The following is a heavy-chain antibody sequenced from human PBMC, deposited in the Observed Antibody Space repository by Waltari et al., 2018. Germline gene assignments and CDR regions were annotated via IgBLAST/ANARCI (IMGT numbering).Heavy chain of an antibody. Sequence: QVQLQESAPGLVKPSETLSLTCAVSGYSISSGYYWGWIRQPPGKGLEWIGSIYHSGSTYYNPSLKSRVTISVDTSKNQFSLKLSSVTAADTAVYYCARLEPTTGDWSYWGQGTLVTVSS. CDR2: IYHSGST. CDR1: GYSISSGYY. CDR3: ARLEPTTGDWSY. D-gene: IGHD1-1*01. V-gene: IGHV4-38-2*01. J-gene: IGHJ4*02.